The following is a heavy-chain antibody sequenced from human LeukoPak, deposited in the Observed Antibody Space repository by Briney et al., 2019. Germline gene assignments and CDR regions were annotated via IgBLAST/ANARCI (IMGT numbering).Heavy chain of an antibody. D-gene: IGHD2-2*01. Sequence: GGPLRLSCAASGFTFSNSAMHWVRQPPGKGLEWVAVISNDGGEKYYADSVKGRFTISRDNSKNTLYLLMNILRTEDTAVYYWAREGVVVRPFDYWGQGTLVTVSS. V-gene: IGHV3-30*04. CDR3: AREGVVVRPFDY. CDR2: ISNDGGEK. CDR1: GFTFSNSA. J-gene: IGHJ4*02.